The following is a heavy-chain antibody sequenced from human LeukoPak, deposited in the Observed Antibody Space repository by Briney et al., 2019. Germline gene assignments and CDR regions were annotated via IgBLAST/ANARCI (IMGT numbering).Heavy chain of an antibody. CDR1: GYTFTGYY. V-gene: IGHV1-2*06. CDR3: AREYSDTAMVGPWLGY. Sequence: ASVKVSCKASGYTFTGYYMHWVRQAPGQGLEWMGRINPSSGGTNYAQKFQGRVTMTRDTSISTAYMELSRLRSDDTAVYYCAREYSDTAMVGPWLGYWGQGTLVTVSS. J-gene: IGHJ4*01. CDR2: INPSSGGT. D-gene: IGHD5-18*01.